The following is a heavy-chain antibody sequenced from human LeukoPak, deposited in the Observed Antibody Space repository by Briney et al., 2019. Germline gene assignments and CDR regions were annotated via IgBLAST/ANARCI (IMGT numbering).Heavy chain of an antibody. D-gene: IGHD1-7*01. CDR2: IYDSGST. CDR1: GGYISSYY. J-gene: IGHJ6*02. CDR3: ARYNWNYRGAYDYYGMDV. Sequence: SETLSLTCTVSGGYISSYYWSWIRQPPGKGLEWIGHIYDSGSTNYNPSLKSRVTISVDTSKNQFSLKLSSVTAADTAVYYCARYNWNYRGAYDYYGMDVWGQGTTVTVSS. V-gene: IGHV4-59*01.